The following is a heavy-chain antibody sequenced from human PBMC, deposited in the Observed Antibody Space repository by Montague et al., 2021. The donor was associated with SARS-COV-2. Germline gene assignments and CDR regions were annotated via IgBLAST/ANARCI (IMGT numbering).Heavy chain of an antibody. CDR2: IYITGAT. J-gene: IGHJ5*02. CDR3: AREQVMWWFDP. D-gene: IGHD2-21*01. CDR1: GDSISSGRYH. V-gene: IGHV4-61*02. Sequence: TLSLTCTVSGDSISSGRYHWSWVRQPAGKGLEFIGRIYITGATNYNPSLKSRVAISVDTSKNQFPLKLTSVTAADTAVYHCAREQVMWWFDPWGQGTLVTVS.